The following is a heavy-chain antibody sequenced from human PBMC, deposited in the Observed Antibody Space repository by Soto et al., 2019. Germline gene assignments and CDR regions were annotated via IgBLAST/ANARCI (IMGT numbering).Heavy chain of an antibody. CDR3: TRDAYYDFWSGYSGYYYYYMDV. D-gene: IGHD3-3*01. CDR2: INGDGSST. Sequence: GGSLRLSCAASGFTFSSYWMHWVRQAPGKGLVWVSRINGDGSSTSYADSVKGRFTISRDNAKNTLYLQMNSLRAEDTAVYYCTRDAYYDFWSGYSGYYYYYMDVWGKGTTVTFSS. CDR1: GFTFSSYW. V-gene: IGHV3-74*01. J-gene: IGHJ6*03.